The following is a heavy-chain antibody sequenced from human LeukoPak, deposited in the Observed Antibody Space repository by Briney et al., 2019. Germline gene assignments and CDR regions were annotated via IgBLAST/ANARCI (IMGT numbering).Heavy chain of an antibody. CDR2: IRYDGSNK. Sequence: GGSLRLSCAASGFTFSSYGMHWVRQAPGKGLEWVAFIRYDGSNKYYADSVKGRFTISRDNSKNTLYLQMNSLRAEDTAVYCCAKDTVRYCGGDCYFDYWGQGTLVTVSS. D-gene: IGHD2-21*01. CDR1: GFTFSSYG. J-gene: IGHJ4*02. V-gene: IGHV3-30*02. CDR3: AKDTVRYCGGDCYFDY.